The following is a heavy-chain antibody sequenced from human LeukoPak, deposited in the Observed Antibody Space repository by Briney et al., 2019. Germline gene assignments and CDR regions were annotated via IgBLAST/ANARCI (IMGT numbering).Heavy chain of an antibody. D-gene: IGHD6-13*01. CDR3: ATCIAAAGRGGFDP. V-gene: IGHV4-39*01. CDR2: IYFSGST. Sequence: SETLSLTCTVSGGSMSTYYWGWIRQPPGKGLEWIGSIYFSGSTYYNPSLKSRVTISVDMSKDQFSLKLSSVTAADTAVYYCATCIAAAGRGGFDPWGQGTLVTVSS. J-gene: IGHJ5*02. CDR1: GGSMSTYY.